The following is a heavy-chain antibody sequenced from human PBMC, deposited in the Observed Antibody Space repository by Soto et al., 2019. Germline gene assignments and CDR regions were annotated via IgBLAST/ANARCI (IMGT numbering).Heavy chain of an antibody. J-gene: IGHJ3*02. CDR2: IRYDGNKQ. D-gene: IGHD4-17*01. CDR1: GFIFSTYD. V-gene: IGHV3-33*08. Sequence: GGSLRLSCAAFGFIFSTYDMHWVRQAPGKGLEWVAVIRYDGNKQYYADSVQGRFTISRDNSKNTSFLQMISLRAEDTAVYYCARDRDGPYAFSIWGQGTMVTVSS. CDR3: ARDRDGPYAFSI.